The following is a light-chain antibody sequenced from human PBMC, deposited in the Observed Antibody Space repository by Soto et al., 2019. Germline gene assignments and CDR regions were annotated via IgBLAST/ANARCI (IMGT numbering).Light chain of an antibody. J-gene: IGKJ3*01. CDR1: QSVSSY. V-gene: IGKV3-11*01. CDR3: QHRRNWPLT. Sequence: EIVLTQSPATLSLSPGERATLSCRASQSVSSYLAWYQQKPGQAPSLLIYDVSNRATGIPARFSGSGSGTDFTLTISSLEPEDFAIYYCQHRRNWPLTFGPGTKVDIK. CDR2: DVS.